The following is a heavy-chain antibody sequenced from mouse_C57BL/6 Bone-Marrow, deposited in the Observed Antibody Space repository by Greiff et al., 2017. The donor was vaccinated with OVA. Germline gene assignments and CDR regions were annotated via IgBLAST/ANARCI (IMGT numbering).Heavy chain of an antibody. J-gene: IGHJ4*01. V-gene: IGHV5-12*01. Sequence: EVQGVESGGGLVQPGGSLKLSCAASGFTFSDYYMYWVRQTPEKRLEWVAYISNGGGSTYYPDTVKGRFTISRDNAKNTLYLQMSRLKSEDTAMYYCARPGYYAMDYWGQGTSVTVSS. CDR2: ISNGGGST. D-gene: IGHD4-1*01. CDR3: ARPGYYAMDY. CDR1: GFTFSDYY.